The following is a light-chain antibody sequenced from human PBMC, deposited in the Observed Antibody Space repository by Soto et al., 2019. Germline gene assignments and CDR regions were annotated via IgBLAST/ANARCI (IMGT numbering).Light chain of an antibody. CDR3: QHYSSSPRSWT. V-gene: IGKV3-20*01. Sequence: EIVLTQSPGILSLSPGERATLSCRASQSVSSSYLAWYQQKPGQAPRLLIYGASSRATGIPDRFSGSGFGTDFTLTISRLEPEDFAVYHCQHYSSSPRSWTFGQGTKVEIK. J-gene: IGKJ1*01. CDR2: GAS. CDR1: QSVSSSY.